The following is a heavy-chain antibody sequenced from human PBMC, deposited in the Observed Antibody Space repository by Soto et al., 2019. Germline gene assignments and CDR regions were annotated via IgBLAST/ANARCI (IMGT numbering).Heavy chain of an antibody. V-gene: IGHV3-21*01. CDR2: ISSSSSYI. Sequence: EVQLVESGGGLDKPGGSLRLSCAASGFTFSSYSMNWVRQAPGKGLEWVSSISSSSSYIYYADSVKGRFTISRDNAKNSLYLQMNSPRAEDTAVYYCARDQPGYSYGYGLGYWGQGTLVTVSS. J-gene: IGHJ4*02. D-gene: IGHD5-18*01. CDR3: ARDQPGYSYGYGLGY. CDR1: GFTFSSYS.